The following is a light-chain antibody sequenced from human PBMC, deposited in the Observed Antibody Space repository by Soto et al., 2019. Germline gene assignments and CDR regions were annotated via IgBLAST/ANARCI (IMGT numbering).Light chain of an antibody. Sequence: EIVLTQSPGTLSLSPGERATLSCRASQSLRNNYLAWYQQKRGKAPRLLIYGASNRASGVPERFSGSGAGTDYTLTIISLEPEDFVVYHCEQYGSSPWTFGQGTKV. J-gene: IGKJ1*01. CDR3: EQYGSSPWT. CDR2: GAS. CDR1: QSLRNNY. V-gene: IGKV3-20*01.